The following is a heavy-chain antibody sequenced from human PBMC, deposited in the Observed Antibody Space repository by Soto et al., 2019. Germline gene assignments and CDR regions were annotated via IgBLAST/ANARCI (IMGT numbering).Heavy chain of an antibody. V-gene: IGHV4-30-4*01. Sequence: SETLSLTCTVSGGSISSADYYWSWVRQPPGKGLEWIGYIYYSGSTFFNPSLKSRVTISKDTSRNQFSLRLNSVTAADTAVYYCARAIVVTIGGMDVWGQGTTVNVSS. J-gene: IGHJ6*02. CDR3: ARAIVVTIGGMDV. CDR2: IYYSGST. CDR1: GGSISSADYY. D-gene: IGHD5-12*01.